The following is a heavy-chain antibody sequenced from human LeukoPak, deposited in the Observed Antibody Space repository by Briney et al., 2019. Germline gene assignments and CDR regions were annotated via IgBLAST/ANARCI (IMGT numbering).Heavy chain of an antibody. CDR3: AKDDYYDGSGYRGYFDY. V-gene: IGHV3-23*01. CDR2: ISGSGGST. J-gene: IGHJ4*02. CDR1: VFTYSSYA. D-gene: IGHD3-22*01. Sequence: PGGSLRLSCAASVFTYSSYAMSWVRQAPGKALEWVSAISGSGGSTYYADSVKGRFTISRDNSKNTLYLQKNSLRAEDTAVYYCAKDDYYDGSGYRGYFDYWCQGTLVTVSS.